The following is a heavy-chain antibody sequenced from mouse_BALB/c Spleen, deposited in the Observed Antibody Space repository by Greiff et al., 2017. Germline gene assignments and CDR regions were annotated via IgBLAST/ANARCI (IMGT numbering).Heavy chain of an antibody. CDR2: ISDGGSYT. D-gene: IGHD1-1*01. V-gene: IGHV5-4*02. Sequence: EVQLVESGGGLVKPGGSLKLSCAASGFTFSDYYMYWVRQTPEKRLEWVATISDGGSYTYYPDSVKGRFTISRDNAKNNLYLQMSSLKSEDTAMYYCARDYYYGSSYVGAMDYWGQGTSVTVSS. CDR3: ARDYYYGSSYVGAMDY. CDR1: GFTFSDYY. J-gene: IGHJ4*01.